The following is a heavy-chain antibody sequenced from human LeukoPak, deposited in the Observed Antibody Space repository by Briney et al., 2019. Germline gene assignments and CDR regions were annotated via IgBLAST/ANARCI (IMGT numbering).Heavy chain of an antibody. CDR3: ARGEIEALFFSSGYSSGWSTYYMDV. D-gene: IGHD6-19*01. Sequence: ASVKVSFKASGYTFTIYDINWVRQATGQGLEWMGWMNPNSGNTGYAQKFQGRVTITRNTSISTAYMELSSLRSEDTAVYYCARGEIEALFFSSGYSSGWSTYYMDVWGKGTTVTVSS. CDR1: GYTFTIYD. V-gene: IGHV1-8*03. J-gene: IGHJ6*03. CDR2: MNPNSGNT.